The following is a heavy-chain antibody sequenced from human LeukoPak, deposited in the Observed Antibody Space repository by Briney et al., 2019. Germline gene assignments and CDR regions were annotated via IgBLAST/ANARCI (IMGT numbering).Heavy chain of an antibody. CDR3: AREDYYDSGSNDY. CDR1: GYTFTSYG. D-gene: IGHD3-22*01. V-gene: IGHV1-18*01. CDR2: ISDYNDNT. J-gene: IGHJ4*02. Sequence: ASVKVSCKASGYTFTSYGINWVRQAPGQGLEWMGWISDYNDNTNYAQKLQGRVTITRNTSISTAYMELSSLRSEDTAMYYCAREDYYDSGSNDYWGQGTLVTVSS.